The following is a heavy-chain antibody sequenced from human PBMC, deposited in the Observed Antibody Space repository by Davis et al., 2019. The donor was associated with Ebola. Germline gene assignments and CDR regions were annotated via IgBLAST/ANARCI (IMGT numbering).Heavy chain of an antibody. V-gene: IGHV4-59*12. J-gene: IGHJ5*02. Sequence: MPSETLSLTCTVSGGSISSYYWSWIRQPPGKGLEWIGYIYYSGSTNYNPSLKSRVTISVDTSKNQFSLKLSSVTAADTAVYYCARGKPFGSSFWFDPWGQGTLVTVSS. CDR3: ARGKPFGSSFWFDP. D-gene: IGHD6-13*01. CDR1: GGSISSYY. CDR2: IYYSGST.